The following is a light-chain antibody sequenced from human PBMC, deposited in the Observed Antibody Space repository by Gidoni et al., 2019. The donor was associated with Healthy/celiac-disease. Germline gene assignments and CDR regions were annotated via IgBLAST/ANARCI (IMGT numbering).Light chain of an antibody. V-gene: IGKV2-28*01. Sequence: DIVMTQSPLSLPVTPGEPASITCRSIQSLLHSNGYNYLDWYLPKPGQSPQLLIYLGSNRASGVPDRFSGSGSGTDFTLKISRVEAEDVGVYYCMQALQTQTWTFGQGTKVEIK. J-gene: IGKJ1*01. CDR3: MQALQTQTWT. CDR1: QSLLHSNGYNY. CDR2: LGS.